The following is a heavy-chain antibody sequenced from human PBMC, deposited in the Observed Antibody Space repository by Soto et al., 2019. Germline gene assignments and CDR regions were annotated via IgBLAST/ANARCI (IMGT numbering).Heavy chain of an antibody. D-gene: IGHD3-10*01. Sequence: QVQLVQSGAEVKRPGASVQVSCKTSGYTFTNYYMHWMRQAPGQGLEWMGIINPSGGSTSYAQKFQGRVTMNRDTSTSTVYMDLSSLTSEDTAVYYCARDVVSGSYYFDYWGQGTLVTVSS. CDR3: ARDVVSGSYYFDY. J-gene: IGHJ4*02. CDR2: INPSGGST. CDR1: GYTFTNYY. V-gene: IGHV1-46*03.